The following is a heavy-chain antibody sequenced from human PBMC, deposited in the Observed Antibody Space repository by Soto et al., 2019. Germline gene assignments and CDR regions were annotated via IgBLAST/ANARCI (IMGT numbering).Heavy chain of an antibody. D-gene: IGHD2-15*01. CDR3: ARQGVVVVAATLYYFDY. Sequence: SETLSLTCTVSGGSISSSSYYWGWIRQPPGKGLEWIGSIYYSGSTYYNPSLKSRVTISVDTSKNQFSLKLSSVTAADTAVYYCARQGVVVVAATLYYFDYWGQGTLVTVSS. CDR2: IYYSGST. CDR1: GGSISSSSYY. J-gene: IGHJ4*02. V-gene: IGHV4-39*01.